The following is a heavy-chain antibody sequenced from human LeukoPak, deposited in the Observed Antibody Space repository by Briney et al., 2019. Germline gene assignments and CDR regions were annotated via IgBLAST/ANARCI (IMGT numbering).Heavy chain of an antibody. CDR1: GLTFTXXX. J-gene: IGHJ4*02. D-gene: IGHD6-13*01. CDR2: XSSSGXNT. Sequence: GGSLRLSCXASGLTFTXXXXXXXXQAPGKXXXXXXXXSSSGXNTYYADSXXGLFTXXRDNSKSTLFLQMNSLRAEDTAVYYCAKRDGYHSSWYDPFDYWGQGTLVTVSS. CDR3: AKRDGYHSSWYDPFDY. V-gene: IGHV3-23*01.